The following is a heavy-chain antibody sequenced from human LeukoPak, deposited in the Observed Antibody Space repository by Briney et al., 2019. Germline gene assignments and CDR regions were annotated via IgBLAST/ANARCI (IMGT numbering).Heavy chain of an antibody. J-gene: IGHJ4*02. Sequence: ASVKVSCKVSGYTFTAYYMHWVRQAPGQGLEWMGRIDPNSGGTKCAQKFQGRVTLTRDTSINTVYMELNTLTSDDMALYYCARGMGTSWFDYWGQGTLVTVSS. CDR3: ARGMGTSWFDY. V-gene: IGHV1-2*02. D-gene: IGHD6-13*01. CDR1: GYTFTAYY. CDR2: IDPNSGGT.